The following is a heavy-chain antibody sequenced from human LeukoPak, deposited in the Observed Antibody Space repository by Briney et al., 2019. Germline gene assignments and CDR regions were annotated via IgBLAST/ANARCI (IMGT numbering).Heavy chain of an antibody. CDR1: GFTFSDYY. CDR2: ISSSGSTR. CDR3: ARVAGGTSGYENDY. J-gene: IGHJ4*02. D-gene: IGHD3-22*01. Sequence: PGGSLRLSCAASGFTFSDYYMNWIRQAQGRGREWVSYISSSGSTRYYADTVKGRFTISRDNANNSLYLQMNSLRDEDTAVYYCARVAGGTSGYENDYWGQGTLVTVSS. V-gene: IGHV3-11*01.